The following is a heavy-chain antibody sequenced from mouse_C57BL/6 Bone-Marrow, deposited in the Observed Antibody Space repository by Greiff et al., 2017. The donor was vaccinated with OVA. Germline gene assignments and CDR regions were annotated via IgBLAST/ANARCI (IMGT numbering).Heavy chain of an antibody. Sequence: VQLQQPGAELVRPGTSVKLSCKASGYTFTSYWMHWVKQRPGQGLEWIGVIDPSDSYTNYNQKVKGKATLTVDTSSSTASMQLSSLTSEDSAVYYCARRGFDVWGTGTTVTVSS. J-gene: IGHJ1*03. CDR2: IDPSDSYT. V-gene: IGHV1-59*01. CDR1: GYTFTSYW. CDR3: ARRGFDV.